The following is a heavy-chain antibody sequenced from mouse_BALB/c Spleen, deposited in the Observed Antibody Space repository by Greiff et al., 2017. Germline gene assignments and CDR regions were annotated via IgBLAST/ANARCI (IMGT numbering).Heavy chain of an antibody. V-gene: IGHV1-54*01. CDR3: ARYDYDFDY. CDR1: GYAFTNYL. Sequence: QLKQSGAELVRPGTSVKVSCKASGYAFTNYLIEWVKQRPGQGLEWIGVINPGSGGTNYNEKFKGKATLTADKSSSTAYMQLSSLTSDDSAVYFCARYDYDFDYWGQGTTLTVSS. CDR2: INPGSGGT. D-gene: IGHD2-4*01. J-gene: IGHJ2*01.